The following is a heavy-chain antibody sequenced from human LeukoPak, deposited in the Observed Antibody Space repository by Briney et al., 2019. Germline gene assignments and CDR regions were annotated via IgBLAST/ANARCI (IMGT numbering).Heavy chain of an antibody. Sequence: PSETLSLTCTVSGGSISSYYWTWIRQPPGKGLEWFGYIYYSGSSNYNPSLKSRVTISVDTSKNQFSLKLSSVTAADTAVYYCARVGSYLVYYDAFDIWGQGTMVTVSS. CDR1: GGSISSYY. D-gene: IGHD1-26*01. V-gene: IGHV4-59*01. CDR3: ARVGSYLVYYDAFDI. J-gene: IGHJ3*02. CDR2: IYYSGSS.